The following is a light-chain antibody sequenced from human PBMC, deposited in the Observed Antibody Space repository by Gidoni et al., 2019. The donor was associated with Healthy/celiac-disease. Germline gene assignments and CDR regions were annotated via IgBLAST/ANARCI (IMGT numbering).Light chain of an antibody. V-gene: IGKV1-39*01. Sequence: FQMTQSPSSLSASVGDRVTITCRASQSISSYLNWYQQKPGKAPKLLIYAASSLQSGVPSRFSGSGSGTDFTLTISSLQPEDFATYYCQQSYSTMYTFGQGTQLEIK. J-gene: IGKJ2*01. CDR2: AAS. CDR3: QQSYSTMYT. CDR1: QSISSY.